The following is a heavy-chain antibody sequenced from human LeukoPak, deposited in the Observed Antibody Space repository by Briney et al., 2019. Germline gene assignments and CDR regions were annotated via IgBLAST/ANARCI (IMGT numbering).Heavy chain of an antibody. CDR3: AKDLGHKYASGSSAFDL. Sequence: GGSLRLSCAASGFTFSSYAMSWVRQAPGKGLEWVSAISGSGGSTYYADSVRGRFTISRDNSKNTLYLQMNSLRPEDTAVYYCAKDLGHKYASGSSAFDLWGQGTMVTVSS. V-gene: IGHV3-23*01. CDR1: GFTFSSYA. CDR2: ISGSGGST. J-gene: IGHJ3*01. D-gene: IGHD3-10*01.